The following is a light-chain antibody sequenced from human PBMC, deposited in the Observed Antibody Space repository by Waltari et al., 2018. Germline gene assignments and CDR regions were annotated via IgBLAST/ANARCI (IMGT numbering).Light chain of an antibody. CDR2: AVS. CDR1: TRVVGNFNR. Sequence: QSALTQPASVSGSPGQSITLSCTATTRVVGNFNRVSWYQHHPGKPPKLMIYAVSQRPSGVSERFSGSKSGDMASLTISGLQPEDEAEYFCSSYAGSSKGVFGGGTKVTVL. CDR3: SSYAGSSKGV. J-gene: IGLJ2*01. V-gene: IGLV2-23*02.